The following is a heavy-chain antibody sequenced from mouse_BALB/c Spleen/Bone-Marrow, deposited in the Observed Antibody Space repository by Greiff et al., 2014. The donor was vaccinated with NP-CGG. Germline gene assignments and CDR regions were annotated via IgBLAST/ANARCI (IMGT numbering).Heavy chain of an antibody. CDR2: ILPGSGST. V-gene: IGHV1-9*01. CDR1: GYTFSSYW. J-gene: IGHJ3*01. CDR3: TPMRAY. D-gene: IGHD2-3*01. Sequence: QVQLQQSGAELMKPGASVKISCKATGYTFSSYWIEWVKQRPGHGLEWIGEILPGSGSTNYNEKFKGKATFTADTSSNTAYMQLSRLASGGSGGFYWTPMRAYWGQGTLVTVSA.